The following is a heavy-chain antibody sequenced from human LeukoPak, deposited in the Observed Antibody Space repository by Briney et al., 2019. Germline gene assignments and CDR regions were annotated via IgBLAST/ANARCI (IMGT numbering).Heavy chain of an antibody. D-gene: IGHD1-1*01. CDR1: GFTFSSYW. Sequence: GGSLRLSCAASGFTFSSYWMSWVRQAPGKGLEWVANIKQDGGETFYVDSVKGRFTISRDNAKNSVYLQMNSLRAEDTAVYYCARDSGTGTTEAHYYNYGMDVWGQGTTVTVSS. CDR3: ARDSGTGTTEAHYYNYGMDV. J-gene: IGHJ6*02. V-gene: IGHV3-7*01. CDR2: IKQDGGET.